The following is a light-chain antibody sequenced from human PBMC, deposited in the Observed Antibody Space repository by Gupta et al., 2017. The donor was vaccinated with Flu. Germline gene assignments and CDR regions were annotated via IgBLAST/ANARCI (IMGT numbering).Light chain of an antibody. Sequence: SSSNIGSYTVNWYQQLPGTAPKLLIYNNIQRPSGVPDRFSASKSGTSASLAISGLQSEDEADYYCAAWDDSLNGLVFGGGTKLTVL. V-gene: IGLV1-44*01. CDR3: AAWDDSLNGLV. CDR1: SSNIGSYT. CDR2: NNI. J-gene: IGLJ2*01.